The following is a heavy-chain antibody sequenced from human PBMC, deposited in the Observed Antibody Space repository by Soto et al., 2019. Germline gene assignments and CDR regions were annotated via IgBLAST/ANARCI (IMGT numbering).Heavy chain of an antibody. CDR1: GYSFTSYW. CDR2: IYPGDSDT. Sequence: GESLKISCKGSGYSFTSYWIGWVRQMPGKGLEWMGIIYPGDSDTRYSPSFQGQVTISADKSISTAYLQWSSLKASDTAMYYCARGDYCGGDCPPDAFDIWGQGTMVTVSS. J-gene: IGHJ3*02. CDR3: ARGDYCGGDCPPDAFDI. D-gene: IGHD2-21*02. V-gene: IGHV5-51*01.